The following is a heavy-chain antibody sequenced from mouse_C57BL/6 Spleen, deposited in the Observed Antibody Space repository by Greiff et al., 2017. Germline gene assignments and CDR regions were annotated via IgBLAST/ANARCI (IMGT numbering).Heavy chain of an antibody. CDR1: GYAFSSYW. CDR3: ARRDYGSTFYYAMDY. CDR2: IYPGDGDT. D-gene: IGHD1-1*01. J-gene: IGHJ4*01. V-gene: IGHV1-80*01. Sequence: VQLQQSGAELVKPGASVKISCKASGYAFSSYWKNWVKQRPGKGLEWLGQIYPGDGDTTYNGKFKGKATLTADKSSSTAYMQLSSLTSEDSAVYFGARRDYGSTFYYAMDYWGQGTSGTGSS.